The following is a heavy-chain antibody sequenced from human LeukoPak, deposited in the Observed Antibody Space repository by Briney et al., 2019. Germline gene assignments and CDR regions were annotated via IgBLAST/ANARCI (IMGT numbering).Heavy chain of an antibody. Sequence: GGSLRLSCAASGFTFSSYAMSWVRQAPGKGLEWVSAISGSGGSTYYADSVKGRFTISRDNSKNTLYLQMNSLRAEDTAVYYCASRGIVVVPAAMVLRAFDIWGQGTMVTVSS. CDR1: GFTFSSYA. V-gene: IGHV3-23*01. CDR3: ASRGIVVVPAAMVLRAFDI. D-gene: IGHD2-2*01. CDR2: ISGSGGST. J-gene: IGHJ3*02.